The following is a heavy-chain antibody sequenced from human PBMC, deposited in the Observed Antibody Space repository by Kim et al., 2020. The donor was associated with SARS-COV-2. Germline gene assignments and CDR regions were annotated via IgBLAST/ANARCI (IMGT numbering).Heavy chain of an antibody. J-gene: IGHJ2*01. V-gene: IGHV1-45*02. CDR1: GYTFTYRY. Sequence: SVKVSCKASGYTFTYRYLHWVRQAPGQALEWMGWITPFNGNTNYAQKFQDRVTITRDRSMSTAYMELSSLRSEDTAMYYCARSLGWAGAGDWYFDLWGRGTLVTVSS. CDR3: ARSLGWAGAGDWYFDL. D-gene: IGHD6-19*01. CDR2: ITPFNGNT.